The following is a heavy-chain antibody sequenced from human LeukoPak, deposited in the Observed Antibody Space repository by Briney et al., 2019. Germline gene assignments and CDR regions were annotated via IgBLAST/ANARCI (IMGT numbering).Heavy chain of an antibody. D-gene: IGHD6-13*01. CDR2: ISSSSSAI. CDR3: ASDWVAAVDY. Sequence: PGGSLRLSCAASGFSFSSYSMNWVRQAPGKGLEWVSYISSSSSAIYYADSVKGRFTISRDNARNSVYLQMNSLRAEDTAVYYCASDWVAAVDYWGQGTLVTVSS. V-gene: IGHV3-48*04. CDR1: GFSFSSYS. J-gene: IGHJ4*02.